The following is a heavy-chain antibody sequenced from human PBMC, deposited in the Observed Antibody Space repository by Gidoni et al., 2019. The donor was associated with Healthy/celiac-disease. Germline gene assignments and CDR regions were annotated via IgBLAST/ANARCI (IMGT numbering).Heavy chain of an antibody. J-gene: IGHJ6*03. CDR1: GFTFSSYS. Sequence: EVQLVESGGGLVKPGGSLRLSCAASGFTFSSYSMHWVRQAPGKGLGGVSSISSSSSYIYYADSVKGRFTISRDNAKNSLYLQMNSLRAEDTAVYYCARLGKTTVAMTQYYYMDVWGKGTTVTVSS. V-gene: IGHV3-21*01. CDR3: ARLGKTTVAMTQYYYMDV. D-gene: IGHD4-17*01. CDR2: ISSSSSYI.